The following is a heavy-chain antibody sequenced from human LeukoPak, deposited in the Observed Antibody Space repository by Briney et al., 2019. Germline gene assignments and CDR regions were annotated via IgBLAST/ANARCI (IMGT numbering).Heavy chain of an antibody. CDR2: IGKNGNLV. V-gene: IGHV3-11*01. J-gene: IGHJ4*02. CDR1: GFTFSDFY. Sequence: PGGSLRLSCAASGFTFSDFYMSWVRQAPGKGLEWISYIGKNGNLVDYADSVKGRFTVSRDNTKNLMFLQMNSLRAEDTAVYYCAKERSDINAYYNFDYWGQGTLVTVSS. D-gene: IGHD3-22*01. CDR3: AKERSDINAYYNFDY.